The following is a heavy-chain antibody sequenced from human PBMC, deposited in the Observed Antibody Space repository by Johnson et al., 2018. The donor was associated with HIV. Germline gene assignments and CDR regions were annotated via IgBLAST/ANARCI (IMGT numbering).Heavy chain of an antibody. D-gene: IGHD6-19*01. V-gene: IGHV3-74*02. CDR2: INSDGSST. CDR3: ARGLGEGLVIPGPDGYDI. J-gene: IGHJ3*02. CDR1: GFIFSSYW. Sequence: VQLVESGGGLVQPGGSLRLSCAASGFIFSSYWMHWVRQAPGKGLVWVSRINSDGSSTTYADSVKGRFTISRDNAKNTLYLQMNSLRAEDTAVYYCARGLGEGLVIPGPDGYDIWGQGTMVTVSS.